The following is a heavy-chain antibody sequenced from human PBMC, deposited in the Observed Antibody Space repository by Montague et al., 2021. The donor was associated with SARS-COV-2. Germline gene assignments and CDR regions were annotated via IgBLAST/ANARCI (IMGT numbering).Heavy chain of an antibody. D-gene: IGHD3-10*01. Sequence: SETLSLTCSVSGDSINNSRYYWGWIRQPPGKGLEWIGTIYYSGSAYYNPSLKSRVTISVDTSKDRFSLKLNSVTATDTAVYYCARLESTRGVIIRGAFHIWGQGTKVTVSS. CDR1: GDSINNSRYY. CDR3: ARLESTRGVIIRGAFHI. V-gene: IGHV4-39*01. J-gene: IGHJ3*02. CDR2: IYYSGSA.